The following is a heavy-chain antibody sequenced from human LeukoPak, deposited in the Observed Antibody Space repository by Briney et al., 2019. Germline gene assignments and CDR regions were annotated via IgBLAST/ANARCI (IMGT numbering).Heavy chain of an antibody. CDR2: IYTSGTT. Sequence: SETLSLTCTVSGGSISSYYWNWIRQPAGKGLEWIGRIYTSGTTNYNPSLKSRVTMSVDTSKNQFSLMLSSVTAADTAVYYCARVPRSYYYYYYMDVWGKGTTVTVSS. V-gene: IGHV4-4*07. CDR1: GGSISSYY. J-gene: IGHJ6*03. CDR3: ARVPRSYYYYYYMDV.